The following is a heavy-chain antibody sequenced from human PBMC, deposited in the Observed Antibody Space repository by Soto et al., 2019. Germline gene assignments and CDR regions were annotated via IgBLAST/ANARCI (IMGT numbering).Heavy chain of an antibody. V-gene: IGHV4-4*02. Sequence: SETLSLTCAVSGGSISSSNWWSWVRQPPGKGLEWIGEIYHSGSTNYNPSLKSRVTISVDKSKNQFSLKLSSVTAADTAVYYCASLYYYDSSGYYPFGWFDPWGQGTLVTVSS. CDR3: ASLYYYDSSGYYPFGWFDP. J-gene: IGHJ5*02. D-gene: IGHD3-22*01. CDR2: IYHSGST. CDR1: GGSISSSNW.